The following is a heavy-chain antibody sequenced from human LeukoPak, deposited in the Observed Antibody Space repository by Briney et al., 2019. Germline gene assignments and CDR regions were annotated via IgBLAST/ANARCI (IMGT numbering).Heavy chain of an antibody. CDR1: GGTFSSYA. V-gene: IGHV1-69*13. J-gene: IGHJ6*02. CDR3: ARGAASSGYYYYGMDV. D-gene: IGHD3-10*01. Sequence: VASVNVSCKASGGTFSSYAISWVRQAPGQGLEWMGGIIPIFGTANYAQKFQGRVTITADESTSTAYMELSSLRSEDTAVYYCARGAASSGYYYYGMDVWGQGTTVTVSS. CDR2: IIPIFGTA.